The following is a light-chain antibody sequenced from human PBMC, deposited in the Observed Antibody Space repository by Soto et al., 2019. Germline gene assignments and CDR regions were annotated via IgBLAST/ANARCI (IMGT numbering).Light chain of an antibody. V-gene: IGKV3-11*01. CDR2: DAS. CDR3: QQGT. CDR1: QSIGNS. Sequence: EIVLTQSPATLSLSPGDRATLSCRASQSIGNSLAWYQHKPGQTPRLLIYDASTQASGIPARFSGSGSGKDFTLTITSLEPEDFAVYFCQQGTFGQGTKV. J-gene: IGKJ1*01.